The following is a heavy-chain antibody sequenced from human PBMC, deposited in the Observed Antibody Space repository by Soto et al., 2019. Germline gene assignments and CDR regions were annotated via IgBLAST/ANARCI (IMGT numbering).Heavy chain of an antibody. Sequence: ASVKVSCKASGYTFTSYAMHWVRQAPGQRLEWMGWINAGNGNAKYSQKFQGRVTITRDTSASTAYMELSSLRSEDTAVYYCARDLRGGWNYYGSGSFTFDYWGQGTLVTVSS. CDR3: ARDLRGGWNYYGSGSFTFDY. J-gene: IGHJ4*02. CDR2: INAGNGNA. V-gene: IGHV1-3*01. D-gene: IGHD3-10*01. CDR1: GYTFTSYA.